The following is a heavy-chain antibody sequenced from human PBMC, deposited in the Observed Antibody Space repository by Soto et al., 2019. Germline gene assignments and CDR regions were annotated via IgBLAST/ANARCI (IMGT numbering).Heavy chain of an antibody. CDR2: IYWNDDK. V-gene: IGHV2-5*01. CDR3: AHSSSGSYPLWIFDY. CDR1: GFSLITSGVG. Sequence: SGPTLVNPTQTLTRTCTFSGFSLITSGVGVGWIRQPPGKALEWLALIYWNDDKRYSPSLKSRLTITKDTSKNQVVLTMTNMDPVDTATYYCAHSSSGSYPLWIFDYWGQGTLLTVSS. J-gene: IGHJ4*02. D-gene: IGHD1-26*01.